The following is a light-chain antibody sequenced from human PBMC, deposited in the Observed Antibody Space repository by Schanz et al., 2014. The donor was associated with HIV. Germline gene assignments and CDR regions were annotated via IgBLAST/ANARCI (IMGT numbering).Light chain of an antibody. V-gene: IGLV1-44*01. CDR3: ATWDNSLNAWV. J-gene: IGLJ3*02. CDR1: NSNIGTNT. Sequence: QSVLTQPPSASGTPGQRVTISCSGGNSNIGTNTVNWYQQLPGAAPKLLMYSDDERPSGVPDRFSGSRSGTSASLAISGLQSEDEADYYCATWDNSLNAWVFGGGTKVTVL. CDR2: SDD.